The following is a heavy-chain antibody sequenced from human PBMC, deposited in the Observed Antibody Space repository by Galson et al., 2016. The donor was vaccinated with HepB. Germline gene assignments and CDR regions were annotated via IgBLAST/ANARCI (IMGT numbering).Heavy chain of an antibody. CDR2: IGGSGRGT. J-gene: IGHJ5*02. V-gene: IGHV3-23*01. CDR3: AKDQLIVIVPAAGNWFDP. Sequence: SLRLSCAASGFTFSDYAMSWLRQAPGKGLEWVSGIGGSGRGTHYADSVKGCFTISRDNSKNTLFLQMNSLRAEDTATYYCAKDQLIVIVPAAGNWFDPWGQGTLVTVSS. D-gene: IGHD2-2*01. CDR1: GFTFSDYA.